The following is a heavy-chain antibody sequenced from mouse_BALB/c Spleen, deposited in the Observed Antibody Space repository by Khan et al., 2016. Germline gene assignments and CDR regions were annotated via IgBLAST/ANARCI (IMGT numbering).Heavy chain of an antibody. V-gene: IGHV3-8*02. D-gene: IGHD2-4*01. J-gene: IGHJ2*01. CDR3: SRYDDYYFDY. Sequence: EVQLQESGPSLVKPSQTLSLTCSVTGDSITSGYWNWIRKFPGTKLEYMGYISYSGSTYYNPSLKSRISITRDRSKNQYYLQSSSVTTEDTATYSCSRYDDYYFDYWGQGTTLTVSS. CDR2: ISYSGST. CDR1: GDSITSGY.